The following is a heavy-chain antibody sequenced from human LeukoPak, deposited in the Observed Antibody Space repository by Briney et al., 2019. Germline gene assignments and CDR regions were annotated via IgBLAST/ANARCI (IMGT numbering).Heavy chain of an antibody. D-gene: IGHD5-12*01. Sequence: QPGGSLRLSCAASGFTFSSYAMSWVRQAPGKGLEWVSAISGSGGSTYYADSVKGRFTISRDNSKNTLYLQMNSLRAEDTAVYYWAKDPDRVGNIGGNGQWGQGTLVTVSS. CDR2: ISGSGGST. CDR1: GFTFSSYA. V-gene: IGHV3-23*01. CDR3: AKDPDRVGNIGGNGQ. J-gene: IGHJ4*02.